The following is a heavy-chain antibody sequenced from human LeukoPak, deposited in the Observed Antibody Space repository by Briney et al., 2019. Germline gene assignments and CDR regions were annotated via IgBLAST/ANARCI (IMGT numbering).Heavy chain of an antibody. CDR2: LYSDGKT. D-gene: IGHD6-19*01. CDR3: ARAVAGLYFDY. J-gene: IGHJ4*02. Sequence: GRSLRLSCAVSGFIVSRNDMTWVRQAPGKGLEWVSLLYSDGKTFYADSVKGRFTISRDNSKNTLNLQMNSLRADDTAVYYCARAVAGLYFDYWGQGTLVTVSS. CDR1: GFIVSRND. V-gene: IGHV3-53*01.